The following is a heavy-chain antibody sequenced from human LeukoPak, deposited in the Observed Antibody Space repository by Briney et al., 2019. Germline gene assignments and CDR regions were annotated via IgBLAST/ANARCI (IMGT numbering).Heavy chain of an antibody. J-gene: IGHJ6*02. Sequence: GGSLRLSCAASGFTFSSYDMHWVRQAIGKGPEWVSSIGTAGDTYYSGSVKGRFTISRENAKNSLYLQMNSLRAGDTAVYYCARVLGSGTYGLDVWGQGTTVTVSS. CDR1: GFTFSSYD. V-gene: IGHV3-13*04. CDR3: ARVLGSGTYGLDV. CDR2: IGTAGDT. D-gene: IGHD3-10*01.